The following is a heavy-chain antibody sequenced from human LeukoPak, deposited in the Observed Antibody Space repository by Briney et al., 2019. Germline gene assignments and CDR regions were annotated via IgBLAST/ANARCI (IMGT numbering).Heavy chain of an antibody. D-gene: IGHD3-9*01. CDR2: ISYDGSNK. CDR3: ARDLGYDILTGYNDY. J-gene: IGHJ4*02. V-gene: IGHV3-30-3*01. CDR1: GFTFSSYA. Sequence: GRSLRLSCAASGFTFSSYAMHWVRQAPGKGLEWVAVISYDGSNKYYADSVKGRFTISRDNSKNTLYLQMNSLRAEATAVYYCARDLGYDILTGYNDYWGQGTLVTVSS.